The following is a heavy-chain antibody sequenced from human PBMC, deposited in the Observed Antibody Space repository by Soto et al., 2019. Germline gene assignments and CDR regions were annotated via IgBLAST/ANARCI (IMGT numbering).Heavy chain of an antibody. Sequence: GGSLRLSCAASGFTFSSYGMHWVRQAPGKGLEWVAVISYDGSNKYYADSVKGRFTISRDNSKNTLYLQMNSLRAEDTAVYYCAKDSGYCTNGVCYPFDYWGQGTLVTVSS. J-gene: IGHJ4*02. CDR3: AKDSGYCTNGVCYPFDY. CDR1: GFTFSSYG. D-gene: IGHD2-8*01. CDR2: ISYDGSNK. V-gene: IGHV3-30*18.